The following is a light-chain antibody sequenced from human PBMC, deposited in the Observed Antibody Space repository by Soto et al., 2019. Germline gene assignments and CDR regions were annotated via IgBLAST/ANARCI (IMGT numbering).Light chain of an antibody. V-gene: IGKV3-15*01. CDR2: GAS. CDR1: QSVSSN. CDR3: QQYNNGPPIT. J-gene: IGKJ3*01. Sequence: EIVMTQSPATLSVSPGERATLSCRASQSVSSNLACYQQKPGQAPRLLMYGASTSDTGIPARFSGGGSGTEFTLRISSLQSDDVAADYCQQYNNGPPITFCPGKKVDIK.